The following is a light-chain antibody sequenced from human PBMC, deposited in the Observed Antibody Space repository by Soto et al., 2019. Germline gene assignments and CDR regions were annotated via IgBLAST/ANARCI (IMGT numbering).Light chain of an antibody. CDR3: FSYAGDYTFV. J-gene: IGLJ1*01. Sequence: SALTQPRSVSGSPGQSVTISCTGTSSDVGGYGYVSWFQQHPGKAPKLMIYDVTTRPSGIPDRFSGSKSASTASLTISGLQAEDEADYYCFSYAGDYTFVFGSGTKVTVL. CDR2: DVT. V-gene: IGLV2-11*01. CDR1: SSDVGGYGY.